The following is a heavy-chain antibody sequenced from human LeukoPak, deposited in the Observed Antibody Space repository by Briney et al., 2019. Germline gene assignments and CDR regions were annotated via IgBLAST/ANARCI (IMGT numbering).Heavy chain of an antibody. CDR1: GFTVSSNY. V-gene: IGHV3-53*04. D-gene: IGHD2-15*01. CDR3: AKMKVGGPPLTTRTYGMDV. CDR2: IYSGGST. J-gene: IGHJ6*02. Sequence: GGSLRLSCAASGFTVSSNYMSWVRQAPGKGLEWVSVIYSGGSTYYADSVKGRFTISRHNSKNTLYLQMNSLRAEDTAVYYCAKMKVGGPPLTTRTYGMDVWGQGTTVTVSS.